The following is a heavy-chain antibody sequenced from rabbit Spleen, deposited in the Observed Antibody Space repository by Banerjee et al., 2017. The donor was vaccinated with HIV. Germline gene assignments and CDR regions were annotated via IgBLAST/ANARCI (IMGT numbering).Heavy chain of an antibody. CDR3: ARGSAAMTMVITGFYLNL. V-gene: IGHV1S40*01. D-gene: IGHD2-1*01. CDR1: GFSFNDDYV. CDR2: IYGDRSGST. J-gene: IGHJ4*01. Sequence: QSLEESGGALVKPEGSLTLPCTASGFSFNDDYVMCWVRQAPGKGLECIACIYGDRSGSTYYANWAKGRFTISRTSSTTVTLEMTSLTAADTATYFCARGSAAMTMVITGFYLNLWGPGTLVTVS.